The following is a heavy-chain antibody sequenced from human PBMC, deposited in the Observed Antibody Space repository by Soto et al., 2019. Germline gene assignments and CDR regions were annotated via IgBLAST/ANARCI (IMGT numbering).Heavy chain of an antibody. V-gene: IGHV4-59*01. D-gene: IGHD4-17*01. Sequence: KTSETLSLTCTVSGGSISSYYWSWIRQPPGKGLEWIGYIYYSGSTNYNPSLKSRVTISVDTSKNQFSLKLSSVTAADTAVYYCARGFGYGDYVGNAFDIWGQGTVVTVSS. J-gene: IGHJ3*02. CDR3: ARGFGYGDYVGNAFDI. CDR1: GGSISSYY. CDR2: IYYSGST.